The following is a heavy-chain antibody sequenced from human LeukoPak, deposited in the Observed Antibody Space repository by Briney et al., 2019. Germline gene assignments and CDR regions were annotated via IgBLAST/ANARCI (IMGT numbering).Heavy chain of an antibody. CDR2: INSNGGST. CDR3: ARDPGSYYYDSSGYVDVDV. D-gene: IGHD3-22*01. CDR1: GFTFSSYA. V-gene: IGHV3-23*01. Sequence: TGGSLRLSCAASGFTFSSYAMSWVRQAPGKGLEWVSGINSNGGSTYYADSVRGRFTISRDNSKNTLYLQMNSLRAEDTAVYYCARDPGSYYYDSSGYVDVDVWGKGTTVTVSS. J-gene: IGHJ6*04.